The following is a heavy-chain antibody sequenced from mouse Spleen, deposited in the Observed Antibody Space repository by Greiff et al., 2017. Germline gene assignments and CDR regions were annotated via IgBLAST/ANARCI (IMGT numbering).Heavy chain of an antibody. J-gene: IGHJ4*01. Sequence: EVMLVESGGGLVQPGGSLSLSCAASGFTFTDYYMSWVRQPPGKALEWLGFIRNKANGYTTEYSASVKGRFTISRDNSQSILYLQMNALRAEDSATYYCARYGYYAMDYWGQGTSVTVSS. CDR2: IRNKANGYTT. CDR3: ARYGYYAMDY. CDR1: GFTFTDYY. V-gene: IGHV7-3*01.